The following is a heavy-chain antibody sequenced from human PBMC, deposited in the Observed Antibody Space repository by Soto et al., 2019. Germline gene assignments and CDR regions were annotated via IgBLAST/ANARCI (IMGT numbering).Heavy chain of an antibody. CDR3: ARSTLTNYYYGMDV. CDR2: IYYSGST. J-gene: IGHJ6*02. D-gene: IGHD5-12*01. V-gene: IGHV4-39*01. Sequence: SETLSLTCTVSGGSISSSSYYWGWIRQPPGKGLEWIGSIYYSGSTYYNPSLKSRVTISVDTSKNQFSLKLSSVTAADTAVYYCARSTLTNYYYGMDVWGQGTTVTVSS. CDR1: GGSISSSSYY.